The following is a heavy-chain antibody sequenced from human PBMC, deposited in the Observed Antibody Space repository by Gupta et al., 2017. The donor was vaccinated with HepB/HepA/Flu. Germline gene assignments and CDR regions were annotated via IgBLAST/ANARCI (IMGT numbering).Heavy chain of an antibody. Sequence: VASGGSQVQPGASLRLSCEASGFIFRHYAMSWVRQAAGKRPEWIATIDNRGGITYYAESVKGRFTVSRETSKNTLFVHLEMNSLRVEDSAIYSCAKVPTSYYDAGWFAPWGQGTRVTVSS. D-gene: IGHD3-9*01. V-gene: IGHV3-23*04. CDR1: GFIFRHYA. CDR2: IDNRGGIT. J-gene: IGHJ5*02. CDR3: AKVPTSYYDAGWFAP.